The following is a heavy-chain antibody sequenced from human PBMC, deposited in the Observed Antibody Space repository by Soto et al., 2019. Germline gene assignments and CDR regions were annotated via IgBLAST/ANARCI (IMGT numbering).Heavy chain of an antibody. J-gene: IGHJ4*02. D-gene: IGHD3-16*01. CDR3: AREKITGLFDY. Sequence: SETLSLTCTVSGGSISSGGYYWTWIRQHPGKGLEWIGYIYYSGSTYYNPSLKSRVTISVDTSKNQFSLKLTSVTAADTAVYYCAREKITGLFDYWGQGTLVTVSS. CDR2: IYYSGST. CDR1: GGSISSGGYY. V-gene: IGHV4-31*03.